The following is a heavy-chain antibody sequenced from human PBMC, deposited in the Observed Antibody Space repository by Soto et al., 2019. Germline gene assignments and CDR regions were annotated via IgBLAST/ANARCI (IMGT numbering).Heavy chain of an antibody. CDR2: INSDGSST. CDR1: GSTFSNDW. Sequence: EVQLVESGGGLLQPGGSLRLSCAVSGSTFSNDWMHWVRQAPGKGLVWVSHINSDGSSTNYADFVKGRFTIARDNAKNTVYLPMNSLGAEDTAVYYCARDRSYSLDVWGPGTTVTVSS. V-gene: IGHV3-74*01. CDR3: ARDRSYSLDV. J-gene: IGHJ6*02.